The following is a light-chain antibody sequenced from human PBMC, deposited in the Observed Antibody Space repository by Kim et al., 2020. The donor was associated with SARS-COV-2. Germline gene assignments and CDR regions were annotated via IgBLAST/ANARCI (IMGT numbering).Light chain of an antibody. CDR2: QDS. J-gene: IGLJ3*02. V-gene: IGLV3-1*01. CDR3: QAWDSSTGV. CDR1: KLGDKY. Sequence: VSPGQTASISCSGDKLGDKYACWYQQKPGQSPVLVIYQDSKRPSGIPERFSGSNSGNTATLTISGTQAMDEADYYCQAWDSSTGVFGGGTQLTVL.